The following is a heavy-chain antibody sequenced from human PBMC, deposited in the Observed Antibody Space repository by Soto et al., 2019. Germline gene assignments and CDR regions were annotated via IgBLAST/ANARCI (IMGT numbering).Heavy chain of an antibody. V-gene: IGHV4-59*12. CDR2: IYYSGST. D-gene: IGHD3-10*01. CDR3: AREPVI. J-gene: IGHJ4*02. Sequence: SEILSLTCTVSGGSISSYYWSWIRQPPGKGLEWIGYIYYSGSTYYNPSLKSRVTISVDTSKNQFSLKLSSVTAADTAVYYCAREPVIWGQGTLVPVSS. CDR1: GGSISSYY.